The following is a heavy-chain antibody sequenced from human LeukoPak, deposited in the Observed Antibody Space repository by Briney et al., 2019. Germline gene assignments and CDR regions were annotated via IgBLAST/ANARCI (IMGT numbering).Heavy chain of an antibody. Sequence: GVSLRLFCAASGYIFSRYYMRWVRGASGRALECVSAISGRGGSTYYADSVKRRFDICRENSKNTLYLQVNSLRGEDTAVYYCAKPSITIFGVALWNYFDYWGQGTLVTVSS. CDR2: ISGRGGST. D-gene: IGHD3-3*01. V-gene: IGHV3-23*01. CDR3: AKPSITIFGVALWNYFDY. J-gene: IGHJ4*02. CDR1: GYIFSRYY.